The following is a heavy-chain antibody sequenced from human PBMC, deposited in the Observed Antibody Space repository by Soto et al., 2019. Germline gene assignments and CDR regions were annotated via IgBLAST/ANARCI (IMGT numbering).Heavy chain of an antibody. V-gene: IGHV3-48*01. J-gene: IGHJ4*02. CDR1: GFTFSTYS. Sequence: GGSLRHSCAASGFTFSTYSMNWVRQAPGKGLEWVSYISSTGNTIYYPDSVKGRFTISRDTAKKSLYLQMNSLRAEDTAVYYCARSGYFDYWGQGT. CDR3: ARSGYFDY. CDR2: ISSTGNTI. D-gene: IGHD2-8*02.